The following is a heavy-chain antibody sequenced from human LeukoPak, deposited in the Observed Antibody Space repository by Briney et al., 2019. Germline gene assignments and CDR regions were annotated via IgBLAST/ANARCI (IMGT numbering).Heavy chain of an antibody. J-gene: IGHJ4*02. CDR3: TTDLGGGYRFDY. Sequence: GGSLRLSCAASGFTFSNTWMSWVRQAPGKGLEGVGHIKSKIDGGTTDYAVPVKGRFTVSRDESKNTLYLQINSLKIEDTAVYYCTTDLGGGYRFDYWGQGTLLTVSS. D-gene: IGHD1-1*01. CDR2: IKSKIDGGTT. V-gene: IGHV3-15*01. CDR1: GFTFSNTW.